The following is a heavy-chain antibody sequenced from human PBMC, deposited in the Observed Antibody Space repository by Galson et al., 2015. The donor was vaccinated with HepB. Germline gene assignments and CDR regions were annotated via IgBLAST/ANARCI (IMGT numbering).Heavy chain of an antibody. J-gene: IGHJ4*02. D-gene: IGHD6-19*01. CDR3: AKDRWTRRVALGGSDY. Sequence: SLRLSCAASGFTFSSYGMHWVRQAPGKGLEWVAIISHDGSDKFHADSVRGRLSISRDNTANALLLVMNNLRGDDTGVYYCAKDRWTRRVALGGSDYWGQGTVVTVSS. CDR1: GFTFSSYG. CDR2: ISHDGSDK. V-gene: IGHV3-30*18.